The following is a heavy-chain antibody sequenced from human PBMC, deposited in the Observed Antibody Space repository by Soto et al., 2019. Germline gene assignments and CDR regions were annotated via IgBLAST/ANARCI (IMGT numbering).Heavy chain of an antibody. CDR1: GDSVSTGSYY. Sequence: QVQLQESGPGLVKPSETLSLTCTVSGDSVSTGSYYWTWIRHPPGKGLEWIGYLYYTGPTNYNPSLKRRVTMSLDTSSNQFSLRLSSVTAADTAVYFCARTFCSTTSCQAHGMDVWGQGTSVTVSS. D-gene: IGHD2-2*01. CDR2: LYYTGPT. J-gene: IGHJ6*02. V-gene: IGHV4-61*01. CDR3: ARTFCSTTSCQAHGMDV.